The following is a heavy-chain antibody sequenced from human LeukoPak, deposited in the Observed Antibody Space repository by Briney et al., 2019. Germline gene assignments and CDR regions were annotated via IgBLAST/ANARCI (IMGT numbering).Heavy chain of an antibody. V-gene: IGHV4-59*08. CDR2: IYYSGNT. CDR3: ARQGPLTTAVTTRTNPFDY. CDR1: AGSISSSY. Sequence: PSETLSLTCTVSAGSISSSYWSWIRQPPGKGLEWIGYIYYSGNTNYNPSLKSRVTISVDTSKNQFSLKLNSVTAADTAVYYCARQGPLTTAVTTRTNPFDYWGQGTLVTVSS. D-gene: IGHD4-11*01. J-gene: IGHJ4*02.